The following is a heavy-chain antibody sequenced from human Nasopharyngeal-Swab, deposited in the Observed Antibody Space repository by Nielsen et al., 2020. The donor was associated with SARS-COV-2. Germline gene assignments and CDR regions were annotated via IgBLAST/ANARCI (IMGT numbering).Heavy chain of an antibody. V-gene: IGHV1-46*01. Sequence: ASVKVSCKASGYTFTSHYMHWVRQAPGHGLEGMGIINPSGGGTTYAQKFQGRVTMTRDTSTSTVYMELSSLRSEDTAVYYCARSYYDFWSGYLEYSYGMDVWGQGTTVTVSS. J-gene: IGHJ6*02. D-gene: IGHD3-3*01. CDR3: ARSYYDFWSGYLEYSYGMDV. CDR1: GYTFTSHY. CDR2: INPSGGGT.